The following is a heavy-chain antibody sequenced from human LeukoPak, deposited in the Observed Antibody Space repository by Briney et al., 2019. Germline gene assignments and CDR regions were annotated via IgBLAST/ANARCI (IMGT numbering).Heavy chain of an antibody. CDR2: IYYSGGT. D-gene: IGHD3-16*02. Sequence: SETLSLTCIVSSGSISSTSYYWGWIRQPPGKGLEWIGNIYYSGGTYYNPSLKSRVTISVDTSKNQFSLKLTSVTAADTAVYYCARLPLVNDLAYFDYWGQGTLVTVSS. J-gene: IGHJ4*02. CDR1: SGSISSTSYY. CDR3: ARLPLVNDLAYFDY. V-gene: IGHV4-39*01.